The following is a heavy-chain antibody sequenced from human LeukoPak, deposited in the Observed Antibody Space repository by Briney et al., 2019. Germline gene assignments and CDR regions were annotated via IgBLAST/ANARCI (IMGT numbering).Heavy chain of an antibody. CDR1: GFTFSSYA. J-gene: IGHJ4*02. CDR3: AKDPAHGNPLHLFDY. V-gene: IGHV3-23*01. CDR2: ISGSGGST. D-gene: IGHD4-23*01. Sequence: PGGSLRLSCAASGFTFSSYAMSWFRQAPGKGLEWVSAISGSGGSTYYADSVKGRFTISRDNSKNTLYLQMNSLRAEDTAVYYCAKDPAHGNPLHLFDYWGQGTLVTVSS.